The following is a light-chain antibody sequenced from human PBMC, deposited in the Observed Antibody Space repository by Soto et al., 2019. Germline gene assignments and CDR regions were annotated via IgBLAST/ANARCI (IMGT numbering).Light chain of an antibody. Sequence: QSALTQPASVSGTPGQSLTISCTGTSSDVGGYNYVSWYQQPPVKPPKLVIYQVTKRPSGVSNRFSGSKFGSTVALTISGLNAEDQADYYCLSYTSSGTVVFGGGTKLTVL. J-gene: IGLJ2*01. CDR3: LSYTSSGTVV. CDR1: SSDVGGYNY. V-gene: IGLV2-14*01. CDR2: QVT.